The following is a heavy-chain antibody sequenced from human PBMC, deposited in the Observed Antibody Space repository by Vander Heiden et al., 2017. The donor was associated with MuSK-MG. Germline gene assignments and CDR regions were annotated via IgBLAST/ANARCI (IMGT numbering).Heavy chain of an antibody. CDR1: GGAISSYY. CDR3: ARDPGYSYGQFDY. Sequence: QVQLQESGPGLVKPSETLSLTCTVSGGAISSYYWSWIRQPPGKGLEWIGYSYYSGNTNYNPSLKSRVTISVDTSNSQFYLKMSAVTAADTAVYYCARDPGYSYGQFDYWGQGTLVTVYS. CDR2: SYYSGNT. D-gene: IGHD5-18*01. V-gene: IGHV4-59*01. J-gene: IGHJ4*02.